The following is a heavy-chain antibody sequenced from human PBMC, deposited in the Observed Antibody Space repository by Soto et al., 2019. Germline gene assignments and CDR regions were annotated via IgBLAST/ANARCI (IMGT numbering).Heavy chain of an antibody. CDR3: ASSAPDYYYDSSGFDN. V-gene: IGHV4-59*01. CDR1: GGSISGYY. J-gene: IGHJ4*02. D-gene: IGHD3-22*01. CDR2: IYYSGST. Sequence: PSETLSLTCTVSGGSISGYYWSWIRQPPGKGLEWIGNIYYSGSTNYKPSLKSRVTISVDTSKNQFSLKLSSVTAADTAVYYCASSAPDYYYDSSGFDNRGQGALVTVSS.